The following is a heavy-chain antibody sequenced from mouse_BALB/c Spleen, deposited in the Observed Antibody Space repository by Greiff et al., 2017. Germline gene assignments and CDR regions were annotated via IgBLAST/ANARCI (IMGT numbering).Heavy chain of an antibody. Sequence: EVQRVESGGGLVKPGGSLKLSCAASGFTFSSYTMSWVRQTPEKRLEWVATISSGGSYTYYPDSVKGRFTISRDNAKNTLYLQMSSLKSEDTAMYYCTRGHYGGGYYYAMDYWGQGTSVTVSS. CDR3: TRGHYGGGYYYAMDY. CDR1: GFTFSSYT. D-gene: IGHD1-2*01. V-gene: IGHV5-6-4*01. J-gene: IGHJ4*01. CDR2: ISSGGSYT.